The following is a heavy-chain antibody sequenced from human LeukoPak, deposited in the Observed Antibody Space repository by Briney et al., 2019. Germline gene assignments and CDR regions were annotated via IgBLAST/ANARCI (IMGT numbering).Heavy chain of an antibody. J-gene: IGHJ3*02. CDR1: GYTFTSYG. D-gene: IGHD2-15*01. CDR2: ISGHNGNT. CDR3: ARPILRYRPSYDAFDI. Sequence: ASVKVSCKASGYTFTSYGISWVRQAPGQGLEWMGWISGHNGNTNYAQKLQGRVTMTTDTSTSTAYMELRSLRSDDTAGYYCARPILRYRPSYDAFDIWGQGTMVTLSS. V-gene: IGHV1-18*01.